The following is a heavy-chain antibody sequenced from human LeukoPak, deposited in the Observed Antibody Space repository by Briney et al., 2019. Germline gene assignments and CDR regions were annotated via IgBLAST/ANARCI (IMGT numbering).Heavy chain of an antibody. D-gene: IGHD2-15*01. CDR1: GGTFSSYA. CDR3: GRGPLRLGYCSGGSCYHFDY. V-gene: IGHV1-69*01. Sequence: SVKVSCKASGGTFSSYAISWVRQAPGQGLEWMGGIIPIFGTANYAQKFQGRVTITADESTSTAYMELSSLRSEDTAVYYCGRGPLRLGYCSGGSCYHFDYWGQGTLVTVSS. CDR2: IIPIFGTA. J-gene: IGHJ4*02.